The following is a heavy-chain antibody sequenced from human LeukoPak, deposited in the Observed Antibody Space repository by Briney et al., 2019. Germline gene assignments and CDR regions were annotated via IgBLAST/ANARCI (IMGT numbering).Heavy chain of an antibody. CDR2: IYSGGST. J-gene: IGHJ6*03. Sequence: GGSLRLSCAASGFTVSSNYMGWVRQAPGKGLEWVSVIYSGGSTYYADSVKGRFTISRDNSKNTLYLQMNSLRAEDTAVYYCARVTRTRDYSNYYYYMDVWGKGTTVTVSS. D-gene: IGHD4-11*01. CDR1: GFTVSSNY. V-gene: IGHV3-53*01. CDR3: ARVTRTRDYSNYYYYMDV.